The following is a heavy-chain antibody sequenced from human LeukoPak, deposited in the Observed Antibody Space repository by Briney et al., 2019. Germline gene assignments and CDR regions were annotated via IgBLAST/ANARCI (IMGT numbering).Heavy chain of an antibody. D-gene: IGHD3-10*01. V-gene: IGHV3-23*01. J-gene: IGHJ4*02. CDR3: ARSLYGSGSYLYYFDY. CDR2: ISGSGGST. Sequence: PGGSLRLSCAASGFTFSSYAMSWVRQAPGKGLEWVSAISGSGGSTYYADSVKGRFTISRDNSKNTLYLQMNSLRAEDTAVYYCARSLYGSGSYLYYFDYWGQGTLVTVSS. CDR1: GFTFSSYA.